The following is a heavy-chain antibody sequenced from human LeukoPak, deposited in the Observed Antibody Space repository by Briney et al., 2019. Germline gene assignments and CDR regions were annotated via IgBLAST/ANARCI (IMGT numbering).Heavy chain of an antibody. CDR2: ISYDGSNK. V-gene: IGHV3-30*03. J-gene: IGHJ4*02. CDR1: GFTFSSYG. Sequence: GGSLRLSCAASGFTFSSYGMHWVRQAPGKGLEWVAVISYDGSNKYYADSVEGRFTISRDNSKNTLYLQMNSLRAEDTAVYYCGGDYWGQGTLVTVSS. CDR3: GGDY.